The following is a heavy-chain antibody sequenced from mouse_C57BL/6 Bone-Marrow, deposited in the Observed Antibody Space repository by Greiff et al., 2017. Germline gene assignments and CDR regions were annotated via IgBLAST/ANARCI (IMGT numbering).Heavy chain of an antibody. D-gene: IGHD2-4*01. J-gene: IGHJ3*01. CDR3: TYIYYDYLWFAY. CDR1: GFNIKDYY. V-gene: IGHV14-1*01. CDR2: IDPEDGAT. Sequence: VQLKESGAELVRPGASVKLSCTASGFNIKDYYMHWVKQRPEQGLEWIGRIDPEDGATEYAPKFQGKATMTADTSSNTAYLQLSSLTSEDTAVYYCTYIYYDYLWFAYWGQGTLVTVSA.